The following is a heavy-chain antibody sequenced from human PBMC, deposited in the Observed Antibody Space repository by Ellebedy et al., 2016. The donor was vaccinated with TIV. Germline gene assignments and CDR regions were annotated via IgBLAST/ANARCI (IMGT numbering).Heavy chain of an antibody. D-gene: IGHD4-17*01. V-gene: IGHV4-59*08. CDR2: IFSGGST. J-gene: IGHJ4*02. Sequence: MPGGSLRLSCTVSADSLSGYYWSRVRQPPGKGLEWIGFIFSGGSTNYNPSLESRLTISIDTSKKEFSLKLTSVIAADTAIYYCATSLGTVSIGHWGQGTLVTVSS. CDR3: ATSLGTVSIGH. CDR1: ADSLSGYY.